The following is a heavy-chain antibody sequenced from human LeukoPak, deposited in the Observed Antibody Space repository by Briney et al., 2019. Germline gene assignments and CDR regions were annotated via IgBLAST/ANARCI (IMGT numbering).Heavy chain of an antibody. CDR1: GGSISSGGYY. CDR3: ARDHDYGGNRGNY. Sequence: SETLSLTCTVSGGSISSGGYYWSWIRQPPGKGLEWIGYIYHSGSTYYNPSLKSRVTISVDRSKSQFSLKLSSVTAADTAVYYCARDHDYGGNRGNYWGQGTLVTVSS. J-gene: IGHJ4*02. D-gene: IGHD4-23*01. V-gene: IGHV4-30-2*01. CDR2: IYHSGST.